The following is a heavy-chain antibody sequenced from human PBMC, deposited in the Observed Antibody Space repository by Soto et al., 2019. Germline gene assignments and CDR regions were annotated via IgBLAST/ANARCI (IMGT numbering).Heavy chain of an antibody. V-gene: IGHV1-69*02. Sequence: QVQLVQSGSEVKKPGSSVKVSCKASGDTFSIYTISWVRQAHGQGLEWMGRVIPIFDITSYTQRFQGRVTITADKSTTTVYMEMSSLRSEDTAVYYCARDRDNSNWPNFDFWRQGTLVTVSS. CDR1: GDTFSIYT. D-gene: IGHD6-13*01. CDR2: VIPIFDIT. CDR3: ARDRDNSNWPNFDF. J-gene: IGHJ4*02.